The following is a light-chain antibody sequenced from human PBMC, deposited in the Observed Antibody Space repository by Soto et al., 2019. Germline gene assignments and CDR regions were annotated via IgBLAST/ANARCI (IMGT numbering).Light chain of an antibody. CDR2: DVC. CDR3: RSFTSSMTNA. J-gene: IGLJ1*01. Sequence: QSALTQPASVSGSPGESSTISCTGTRSDVGGYNSVSWYQHHPGKAPKLILYDVCDRPSGVSYRFSGSKSGHTASLTISGLQVADVADYFCRSFTSSMTNAFGSGSKVTVL. V-gene: IGLV2-14*03. CDR1: RSDVGGYNS.